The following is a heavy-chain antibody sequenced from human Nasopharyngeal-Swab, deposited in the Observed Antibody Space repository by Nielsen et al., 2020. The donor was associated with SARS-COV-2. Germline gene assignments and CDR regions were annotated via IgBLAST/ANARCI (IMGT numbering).Heavy chain of an antibody. CDR3: ARDGSSSYDY. Sequence: GEYLQQSCASSGLTFSSYAMHWVRQAPGKGLEWVAVISYDGSNKYYADSVKGRFTISRDNSKNTLYLQMNSLRAEDTAVYYCARDGSSSYDYWGQGTLVTVSS. CDR1: GLTFSSYA. CDR2: ISYDGSNK. V-gene: IGHV3-30-3*01. D-gene: IGHD6-13*01. J-gene: IGHJ4*02.